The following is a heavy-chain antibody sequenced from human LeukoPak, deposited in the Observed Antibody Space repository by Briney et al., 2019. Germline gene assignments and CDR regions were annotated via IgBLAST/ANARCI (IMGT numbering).Heavy chain of an antibody. Sequence: PGRSLRLSCEASGFTFSHYCMHWVRQAPGKGLEWVSSISSSSSYIYYADSVKGRFTISRDNAKNSLYLQMNSLRAEDTAVYYCARSRYYDILTGRDAFDIWGQGTMVTVSS. CDR2: ISSSSSYI. CDR1: GFTFSHYC. J-gene: IGHJ3*02. CDR3: ARSRYYDILTGRDAFDI. V-gene: IGHV3-21*01. D-gene: IGHD3-9*01.